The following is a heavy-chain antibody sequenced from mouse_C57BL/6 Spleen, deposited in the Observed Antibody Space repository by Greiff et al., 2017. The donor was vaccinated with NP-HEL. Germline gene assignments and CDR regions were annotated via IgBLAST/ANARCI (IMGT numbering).Heavy chain of an antibody. Sequence: VQLQQSGASVKISCKASGYAFSSYWMNWVKQRPGKGLEWIGQIYPGDGDTNYNGKFKGKATLTADKSSSTAYMQLSSLTSEDSAVYFCARSGNYFDYWGQGTTLTVSS. CDR3: ARSGNYFDY. V-gene: IGHV1-80*01. D-gene: IGHD4-1*01. CDR2: IYPGDGDT. CDR1: GYAFSSYW. J-gene: IGHJ2*01.